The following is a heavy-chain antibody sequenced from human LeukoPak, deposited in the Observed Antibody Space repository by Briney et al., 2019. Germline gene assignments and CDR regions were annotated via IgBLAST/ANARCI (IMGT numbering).Heavy chain of an antibody. D-gene: IGHD5-18*01. CDR2: IYHSGST. J-gene: IGHJ4*02. V-gene: IGHV4-30-2*01. CDR3: ARDLGGYSYGHALDY. Sequence: PSETLSLTCTVSGGSISSGGYYWSWIRQPPGKGLEWIGYIYHSGSTYYNPSLKSRVTISVDRSKNQFSLKLSSVTAADTAVYYCARDLGGYSYGHALDYWGQGTLVTVSS. CDR1: GGSISSGGYY.